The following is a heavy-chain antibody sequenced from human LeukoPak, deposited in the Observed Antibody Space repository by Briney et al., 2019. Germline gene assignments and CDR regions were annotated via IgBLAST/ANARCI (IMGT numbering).Heavy chain of an antibody. Sequence: GGSLRLSRAASGFTFSSYSMNWVRQAPGKGLEWVSSISSSSSYIYYADSVKGRFTISRDNAKNSLYLQMNSLRAEDTAVYYCARDPWIAAAGDIWGRGTMVTVSS. CDR3: ARDPWIAAAGDI. CDR1: GFTFSSYS. V-gene: IGHV3-21*01. J-gene: IGHJ3*02. D-gene: IGHD6-13*01. CDR2: ISSSSSYI.